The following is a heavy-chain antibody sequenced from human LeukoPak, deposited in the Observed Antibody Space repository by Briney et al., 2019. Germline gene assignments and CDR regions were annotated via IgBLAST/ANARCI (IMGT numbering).Heavy chain of an antibody. CDR3: AGWYSSSWYWGRWFDP. J-gene: IGHJ5*02. D-gene: IGHD6-13*01. Sequence: SETLSLTCTVSGGSISSYYWGWIRQPPGKGPGWIGSIYYSGSTYYNPSLKSRVTISVDTSKNQFSLKLSSVTAADTAVHYCAGWYSSSWYWGRWFDPWGQGTLVTVSS. CDR2: IYYSGST. CDR1: GGSISSYY. V-gene: IGHV4-39*01.